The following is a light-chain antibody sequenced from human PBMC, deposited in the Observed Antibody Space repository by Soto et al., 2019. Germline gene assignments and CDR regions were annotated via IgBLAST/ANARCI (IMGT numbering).Light chain of an antibody. CDR1: QSISSY. V-gene: IGKV1-39*01. CDR3: QQSYSSLIT. Sequence: DIQMTQSPSSLSASVGDRVTITCRASQSISSYLNWYQQKPGKAPQLLIYGASSLQSGVTSRFSGRGSGTDFTLTISNLQPEDFATYYCQQSYSSLITFGQGTRLEIK. CDR2: GAS. J-gene: IGKJ5*01.